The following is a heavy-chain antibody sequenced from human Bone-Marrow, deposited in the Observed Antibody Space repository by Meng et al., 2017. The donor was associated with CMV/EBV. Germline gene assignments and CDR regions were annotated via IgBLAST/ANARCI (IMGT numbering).Heavy chain of an antibody. CDR2: ISGSGGST. Sequence: GEYLKISCAASGFTFSCYAMSWVRQAPGKGLEWVSAISGSGGSTYYADSVKGRFTISRDNSKNTLYLQMNSLRAEDTAVYYCATSGWGADYFDYWGQGTLVTVSS. J-gene: IGHJ4*02. CDR3: ATSGWGADYFDY. CDR1: GFTFSCYA. V-gene: IGHV3-23*01. D-gene: IGHD6-19*01.